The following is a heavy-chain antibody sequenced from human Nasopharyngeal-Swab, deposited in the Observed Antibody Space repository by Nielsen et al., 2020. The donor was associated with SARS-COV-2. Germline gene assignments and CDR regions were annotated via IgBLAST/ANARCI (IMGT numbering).Heavy chain of an antibody. V-gene: IGHV4-34*01. CDR3: ARGPALVIRKTLSSGFDI. CDR2: INHSGST. CDR1: GGSFSGSY. Sequence: SQTLSLTCAVFGGSFSGSYLSWIRQPPGRGLEWIGEINHSGSTMYIPSLKSRVTISVDTSKNQFSLNLTSVTAADTAMYYCARGPALVIRKTLSSGFDIWGQGTMVTVSS. D-gene: IGHD3-10*01. J-gene: IGHJ3*02.